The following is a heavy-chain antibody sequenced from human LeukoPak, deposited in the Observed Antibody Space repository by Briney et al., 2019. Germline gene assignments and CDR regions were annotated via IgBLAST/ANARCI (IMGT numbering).Heavy chain of an antibody. V-gene: IGHV3-23*01. Sequence: PGGSLRLSCAASGFTFSTYAMSWVRQAPGKGLEWVSAISGSGGSTYYADSVKGRFTISRDNSKNTLYLQMNSLKTEDTAVYYCTTGGYSSSWYYFDYWGQGTLVTVSS. J-gene: IGHJ4*02. CDR3: TTGGYSSSWYYFDY. D-gene: IGHD6-13*01. CDR2: ISGSGGST. CDR1: GFTFSTYA.